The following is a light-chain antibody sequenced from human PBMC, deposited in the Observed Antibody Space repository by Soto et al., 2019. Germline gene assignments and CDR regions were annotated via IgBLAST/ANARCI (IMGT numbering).Light chain of an antibody. CDR3: CSYAGSSADVV. V-gene: IGLV2-23*02. Sequence: QSALTQPASVSGSPGQSITISCTGTSSDVGTYNLVSWYQQHPGKAPKLMIYEVTKRPSRVSHRFSGSKSGNTASLTISGLQAEDEADYYCCSYAGSSADVVFGGGTKLTVL. CDR2: EVT. CDR1: SSDVGTYNL. J-gene: IGLJ2*01.